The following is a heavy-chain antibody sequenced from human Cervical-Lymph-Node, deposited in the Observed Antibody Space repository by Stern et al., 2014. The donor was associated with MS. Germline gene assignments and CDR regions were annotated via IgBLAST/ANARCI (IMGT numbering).Heavy chain of an antibody. CDR2: ITRGGTII. CDR3: ARDFGAYDTSDYHPEFDY. J-gene: IGHJ4*02. D-gene: IGHD3-22*01. Sequence: QVQLVESGGGLVKPGGSLRLSCAASGFDFSDYDMNWIRQAPGKRPAWLSYITRGGTIIDYADSVKGRFTISRDNAKRTLYLQMNSLRVEDTAVYFCARDFGAYDTSDYHPEFDYWGQGTLVTVSS. V-gene: IGHV3-11*01. CDR1: GFDFSDYD.